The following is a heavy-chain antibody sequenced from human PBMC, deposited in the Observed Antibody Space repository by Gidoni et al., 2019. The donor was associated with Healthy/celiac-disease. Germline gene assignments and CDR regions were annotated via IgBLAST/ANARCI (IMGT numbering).Heavy chain of an antibody. CDR2: INHSGRT. J-gene: IGHJ4*02. V-gene: IGHV4-34*01. D-gene: IGHD4-17*01. CDR1: GGSFSGYY. Sequence: QVQLQQWGAGRLKPSETLSLTCAVYGGSFSGYYWRWFRQPPGKGLEGIGEINHSGRTNYNPALKSRVTISVDTSKSQFSLKLSSVTAADTAVYYCARAPYGGIDYWGQGTLVTVSS. CDR3: ARAPYGGIDY.